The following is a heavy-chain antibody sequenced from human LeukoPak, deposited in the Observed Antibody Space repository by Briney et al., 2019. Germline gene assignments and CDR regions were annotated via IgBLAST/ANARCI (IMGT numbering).Heavy chain of an antibody. D-gene: IGHD3-3*01. CDR1: GGTFSSYA. CDR3: ARVGRFLESTGERYYNWFDP. Sequence: SVKVSCKASGGTFSSYAISWVRQAPGQGLEWMGGIIPIFGTANYAQKFQGRVTITTDESTGTAYMELSSLRSEDTAVYYCARVGRFLESTGERYYNWFDPWGQGTLVTVSS. J-gene: IGHJ5*02. V-gene: IGHV1-69*05. CDR2: IIPIFGTA.